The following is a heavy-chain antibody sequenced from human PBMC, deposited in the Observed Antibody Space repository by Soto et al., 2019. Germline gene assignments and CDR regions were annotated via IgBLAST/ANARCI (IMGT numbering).Heavy chain of an antibody. D-gene: IGHD3-16*01. Sequence: QVQVQQWGAGLLKPSETLSLSCSVSGGSFNGFFWSWIRQPPGKGLEWIGEVNHSGTTKYSPALKSRVTMSADTSKNLFFLTLTSVTAADTAVYYCARMGPFLGQWGQGSLVTVSS. CDR3: ARMGPFLGQ. J-gene: IGHJ4*02. CDR2: VNHSGTT. CDR1: GGSFNGFF. V-gene: IGHV4-34*02.